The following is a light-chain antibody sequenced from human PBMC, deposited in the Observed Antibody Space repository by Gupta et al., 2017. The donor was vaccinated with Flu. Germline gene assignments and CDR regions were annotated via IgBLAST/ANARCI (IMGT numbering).Light chain of an antibody. CDR2: SNS. CDR1: SFNIGTNY. V-gene: IGLV1-47*02. CDR3: EEWDDSRDSWV. Sequence: QSLLTQPPSASAPPGQRGTISCSGSSFNIGTNYVYWYQHIPDPAPNLLIYSNSKRHSGVPERFSGSKSGTSATLTISGVQAEDEGAYYCEEWDDSRDSWVFGGGTMLTVL. J-gene: IGLJ3*02.